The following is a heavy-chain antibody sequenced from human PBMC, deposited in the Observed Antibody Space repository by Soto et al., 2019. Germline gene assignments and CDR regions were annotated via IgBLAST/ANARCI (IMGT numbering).Heavy chain of an antibody. CDR2: IYYSGST. V-gene: IGHV4-31*03. Sequence: PSVPSSVTCTVSDGSISSGGYYRSWKRQNPGKGLEWFGYIYYSGSTYYNPSLKSRVTISVDTSKNQFSLKLSSVTAADTAVYYCARGVTIFGVVIQADGFDPRGRGTLVTVSS. CDR3: ARGVTIFGVVIQADGFDP. CDR1: DGSISSGGYY. J-gene: IGHJ5*02. D-gene: IGHD3-3*01.